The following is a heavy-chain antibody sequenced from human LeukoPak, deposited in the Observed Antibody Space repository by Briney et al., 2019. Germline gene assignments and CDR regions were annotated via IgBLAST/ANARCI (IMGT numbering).Heavy chain of an antibody. Sequence: SGPALVKPTQTLTLTCTFSGFSLSTSGMRVSWIRQPPGKALEWLARIDWDDDKFYNTSLKTRLTVSKDTSKNQVVLTMTNMDPVDTATYYCARTASRDGYIYFDYWGQGTLVTVSS. V-gene: IGHV2-70*04. J-gene: IGHJ4*02. CDR2: IDWDDDK. CDR1: GFSLSTSGMR. CDR3: ARTASRDGYIYFDY. D-gene: IGHD5-24*01.